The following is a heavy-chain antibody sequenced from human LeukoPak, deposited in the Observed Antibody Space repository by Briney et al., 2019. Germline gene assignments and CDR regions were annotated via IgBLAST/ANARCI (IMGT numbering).Heavy chain of an antibody. CDR2: IIPIFGTA. CDR1: GGTFCRYA. Sequence: APVKVSCTASGGTFCRYAISWVREAPGQGLEWMGGIIPIFGTAKYAQKFQGRFTITTDESTSTAYMELSSVKSEDKAVYYCARTIYRSSWYREHWFDPWGQGTMVTVSS. D-gene: IGHD6-13*01. V-gene: IGHV1-69*05. CDR3: ARTIYRSSWYREHWFDP. J-gene: IGHJ5*02.